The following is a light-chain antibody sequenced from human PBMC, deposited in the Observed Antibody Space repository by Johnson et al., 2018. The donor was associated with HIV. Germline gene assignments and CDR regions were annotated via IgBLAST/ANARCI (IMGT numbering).Light chain of an antibody. V-gene: IGLV1-51*01. CDR3: GTWDSSLSAYV. CDR2: DYN. J-gene: IGLJ1*01. CDR1: SSNIGNNY. Sequence: QSVLTQPPSVSAAPGQKVTISCSGSSSNIGNNYVSWYQQLPGTAPKLLIYDYNKRPSGIPDRFSGSQSGTSATLGITGLQTGDEADYYCGTWDSSLSAYVFGTGTKVTVL.